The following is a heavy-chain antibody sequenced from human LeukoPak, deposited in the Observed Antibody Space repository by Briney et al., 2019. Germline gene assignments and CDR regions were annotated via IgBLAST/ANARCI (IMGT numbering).Heavy chain of an antibody. Sequence: ASVKVSCKTSGYTFTNYDINWVRQATGQGLEWMGWMNPNSGNIGYAQKFQGRVTMTRNISTSTAYMELSSLRSEDTAVYYCARGSRSGDYWGQGTQVTVSS. CDR2: MNPNSGNI. V-gene: IGHV1-8*01. CDR1: GYTFTNYD. D-gene: IGHD3-10*01. CDR3: ARGSRSGDY. J-gene: IGHJ4*02.